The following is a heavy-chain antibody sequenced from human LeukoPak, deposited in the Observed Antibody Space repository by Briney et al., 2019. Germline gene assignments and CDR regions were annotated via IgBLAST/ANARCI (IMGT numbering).Heavy chain of an antibody. CDR1: GFTFSSYW. J-gene: IGHJ4*02. Sequence: GGSLRLSCAASGFTFSSYWMHWVRQAPGKGLMWVSRINSDGSSTSYADSVKGRFTISRDNAKNTLYLQMNSLRAEDTAVYYCARSAYSSGWFQIDYWGQGTLVTVSS. CDR3: ARSAYSSGWFQIDY. CDR2: INSDGSST. D-gene: IGHD6-19*01. V-gene: IGHV3-74*01.